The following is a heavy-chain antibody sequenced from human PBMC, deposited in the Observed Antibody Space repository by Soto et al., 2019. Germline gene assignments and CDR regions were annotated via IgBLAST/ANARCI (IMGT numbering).Heavy chain of an antibody. D-gene: IGHD1-1*01. CDR1: GYTFTSYD. V-gene: IGHV1-8*01. CDR2: MNPNSGNT. CDR3: AIVGMNIQLPYYYYGMDV. Sequence: GASVKVSCKASGYTFTSYDINWVRQATGQGLEWMGWMNPNSGNTGYAQKFQGRVTMTRNTSISTAYMELSSLRSEDTAVYYCAIVGMNIQLPYYYYGMDVWGQGTTVTVSS. J-gene: IGHJ6*02.